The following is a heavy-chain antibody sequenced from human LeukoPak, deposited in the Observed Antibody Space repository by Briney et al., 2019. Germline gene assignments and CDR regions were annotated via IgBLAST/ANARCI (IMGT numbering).Heavy chain of an antibody. CDR3: ARTSIAVAVAGSFDY. J-gene: IGHJ4*02. V-gene: IGHV4-34*01. D-gene: IGHD6-19*01. Sequence: SQTLSLTCAVYGGSFSGYYWSWIRQPPGKGLEWTGEINHSGSTNYNPSLKSRVTISVDTSKNQFSLKLSSVTAADTAVYYCARTSIAVAVAGSFDYWGQGTLVTVSS. CDR2: INHSGST. CDR1: GGSFSGYY.